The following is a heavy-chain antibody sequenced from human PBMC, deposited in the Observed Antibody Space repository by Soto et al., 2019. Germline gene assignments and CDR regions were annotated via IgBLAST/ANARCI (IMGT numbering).Heavy chain of an antibody. CDR1: GGTFSTYA. D-gene: IGHD3-22*01. Sequence: QVQLVQSGAEVRESGSSVKVSCKAPGGTFSTYAISWVRQAPGQGLEWMGGISPIFDTTDYAQKFQGRVKITADRSTSTSYMELRSLTSDDPAVYSCARVRVRASDSGGAYYFSPTRKAFYLVNWGQGTLVTVCS. J-gene: IGHJ1*01. V-gene: IGHV1-69*06. CDR3: ARVRVRASDSGGAYYFSPTRKAFYLVN. CDR2: ISPIFDTT.